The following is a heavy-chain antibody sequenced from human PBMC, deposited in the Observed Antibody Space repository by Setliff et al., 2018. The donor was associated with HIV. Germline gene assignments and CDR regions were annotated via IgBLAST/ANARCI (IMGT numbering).Heavy chain of an antibody. Sequence: PSETLSLTCSVSGASISSGGYYWSWIRQHPGKGLEWIGCIYYSGSTYYNPSLKSRVTISEDTSKNQFSLKLSSVTAADTAVYYCARGRSRWTYYNYYYMDVWGKGTTVTVSS. CDR1: GASISSGGYY. CDR2: IYYSGST. CDR3: ARGRSRWTYYNYYYMDV. J-gene: IGHJ6*03. D-gene: IGHD6-13*01. V-gene: IGHV4-31*03.